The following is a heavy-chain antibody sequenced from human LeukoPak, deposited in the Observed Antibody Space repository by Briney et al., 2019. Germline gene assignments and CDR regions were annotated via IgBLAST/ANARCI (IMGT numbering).Heavy chain of an antibody. D-gene: IGHD4-17*01. CDR1: GFTFSNYS. CDR2: ISSRSSYI. CDR3: ARDHFSTVTTSTVNYYYYYYMDV. V-gene: IGHV3-21*01. Sequence: GGSLRPSCAASGFTFSNYSMNWARQAPGKGLEWVSSISSRSSYIYYADSVKGRFTISRDNSKNTLHLQMNSLRAEDTAVYYCARDHFSTVTTSTVNYYYYYYMDVWGKGTTVTVSS. J-gene: IGHJ6*03.